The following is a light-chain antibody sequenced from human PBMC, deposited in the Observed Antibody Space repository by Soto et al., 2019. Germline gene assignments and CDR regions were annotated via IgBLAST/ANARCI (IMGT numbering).Light chain of an antibody. CDR2: DNY. V-gene: IGLV1-44*01. Sequence: QSVLTQAPSASGAPGQRFTMSCSGSRSNIGTNTVNWYQQRPGTPPKFLIYDNYRRPSGVPDRFSGSQSGTSASLAINGLQSEDEAYYYCSAWDDSLNRPVFGGGTKVTVL. CDR1: RSNIGTNT. J-gene: IGLJ2*01. CDR3: SAWDDSLNRPV.